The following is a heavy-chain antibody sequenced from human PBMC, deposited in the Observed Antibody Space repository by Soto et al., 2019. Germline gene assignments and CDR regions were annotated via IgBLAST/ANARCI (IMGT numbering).Heavy chain of an antibody. J-gene: IGHJ4*02. CDR1: GYTFTGYY. V-gene: IGHV1-2*04. Sequence: ASVKVSCKASGYTFTGYYMHWVRQAPGQGLEWMGWINPNSGGTNYAQKFQGWVTMTRDTSISTAYMELSRLRSDDTAVYYCARVGLGGSSETFDYWGQGTLVTVSS. CDR2: INPNSGGT. D-gene: IGHD1-26*01. CDR3: ARVGLGGSSETFDY.